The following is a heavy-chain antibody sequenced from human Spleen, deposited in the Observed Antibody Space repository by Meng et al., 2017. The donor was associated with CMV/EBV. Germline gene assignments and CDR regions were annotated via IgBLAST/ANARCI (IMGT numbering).Heavy chain of an antibody. CDR3: ARGKYYYGSGSYYPN. Sequence: SGGTFKSYAISWVRQAPGQGLEWMGGIIPIFGTANYAQKFQGRVTITTDESTNTAYMELSSLRSEDTAVYYCARGKYYYGSGSYYPNWGQGTLVTVSS. V-gene: IGHV1-69*05. CDR2: IIPIFGTA. D-gene: IGHD3-10*01. CDR1: GGTFKSYA. J-gene: IGHJ4*02.